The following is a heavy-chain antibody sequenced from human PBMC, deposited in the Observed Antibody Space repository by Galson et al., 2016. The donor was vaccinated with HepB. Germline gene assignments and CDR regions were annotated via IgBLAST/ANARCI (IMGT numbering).Heavy chain of an antibody. CDR1: QFSFRSYS. CDR3: ARAGVAYETSGYFYGQLDY. D-gene: IGHD3-22*01. Sequence: SLRLSCAASQFSFRSYSMNWVRQAPGKGLEWLSSITAGGNTIYYVDHVKGRFPISRDNAKSSLYLQMNSLRDDDTAVYFCARAGVAYETSGYFYGQLDYWGQGTLVIVSS. CDR2: ITAGGNTI. J-gene: IGHJ4*02. V-gene: IGHV3-48*02.